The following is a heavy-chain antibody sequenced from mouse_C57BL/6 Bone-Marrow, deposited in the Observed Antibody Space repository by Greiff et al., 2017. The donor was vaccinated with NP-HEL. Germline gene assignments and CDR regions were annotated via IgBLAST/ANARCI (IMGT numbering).Heavy chain of an antibody. Sequence: QVQLQQPGAELVRPGSSVKLSCKASGYTFTSYWMHWVKQRPIQGLEWIGNIDPSDSETHYNQKFKDKATLTVDKSSSTAYMQLSSLTSEDSAVYYWARDYDGYYRGAMDYWGQGTSVTVSS. CDR2: IDPSDSET. CDR3: ARDYDGYYRGAMDY. CDR1: GYTFTSYW. J-gene: IGHJ4*01. V-gene: IGHV1-52*01. D-gene: IGHD2-3*01.